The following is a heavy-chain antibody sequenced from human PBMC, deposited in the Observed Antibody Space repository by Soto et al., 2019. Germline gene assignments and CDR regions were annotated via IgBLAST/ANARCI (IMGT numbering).Heavy chain of an antibody. V-gene: IGHV3-30-3*01. CDR1: GFTFSSYA. CDR2: ISYDGSNK. J-gene: IGHJ1*01. CDR3: ARETFQH. Sequence: PGGSLRLSCAASGFTFSSYAMHWVRQAPGKGLEWVAVISYDGSNKYYADSVKGRFTISRDNSKNTLYLQMNSRRAEDTAVYYCARETFQHWGQGTLVTVSS.